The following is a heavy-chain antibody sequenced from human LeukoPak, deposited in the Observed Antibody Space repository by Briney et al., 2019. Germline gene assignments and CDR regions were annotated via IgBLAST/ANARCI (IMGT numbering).Heavy chain of an antibody. V-gene: IGHV3-23*01. J-gene: IGHJ3*01. CDR2: IGTSSANT. D-gene: IGHD3-9*01. CDR3: ARDPPVLRYFDWLPQRDAFDV. CDR1: GFTFSSFA. Sequence: PGGSLRLSCAASGFTFSSFALSWIRQAPGKGLKRVSAIGTSSANTYYADSVKGRFTISRDNSQNTLYLQINNLRAEDTAVYYCARDPPVLRYFDWLPQRDAFDVWGQGTMVTVSS.